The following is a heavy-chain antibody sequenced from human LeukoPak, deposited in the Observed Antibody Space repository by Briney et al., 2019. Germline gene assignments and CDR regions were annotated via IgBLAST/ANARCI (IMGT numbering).Heavy chain of an antibody. J-gene: IGHJ4*02. V-gene: IGHV4-59*01. CDR3: ARDGIHYDSSGYDY. CDR2: IYYSGST. Sequence: SETLSLTCTVSGGSIISYYWSWIRQPPGKGLEWIGYIYYSGSTNYNPSLKSRVTISVDTSKNQFSLKLSSVTAADTAVYYCARDGIHYDSSGYDYWGQGTLVTVSS. D-gene: IGHD3-22*01. CDR1: GGSIISYY.